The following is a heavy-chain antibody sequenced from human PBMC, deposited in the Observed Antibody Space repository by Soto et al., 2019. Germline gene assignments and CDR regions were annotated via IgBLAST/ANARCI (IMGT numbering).Heavy chain of an antibody. J-gene: IGHJ4*02. V-gene: IGHV1-46*01. CDR1: GYTFTSYY. CDR2: INPSGGST. CDR3: ARARIEVAGPDY. Sequence: ASVKVSCKASGYTFTSYYMHWVRQAPGQGLEWMGIINPSGGSTSYAQKFQGRVTMTRDTSTSTVYMELRSLRSDDTAVYYCARARIEVAGPDYWGQGTLVTVSS. D-gene: IGHD6-19*01.